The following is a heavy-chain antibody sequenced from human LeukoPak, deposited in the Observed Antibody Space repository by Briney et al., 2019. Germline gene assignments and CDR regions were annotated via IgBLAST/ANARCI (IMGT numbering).Heavy chain of an antibody. CDR1: GFTFSDYY. Sequence: KTGGSLRLSCAASGFTFSDYYMSWIRQAPGKGLEWVSYISPGGSTTYYADSVKGRFTISRDNAKKSLYLQMDSLRAGDTAVYYCTRGYRVSDYWGQGTLVLVSS. CDR3: TRGYRVSDY. V-gene: IGHV3-11*04. J-gene: IGHJ4*02. D-gene: IGHD1-1*01. CDR2: ISPGGSTT.